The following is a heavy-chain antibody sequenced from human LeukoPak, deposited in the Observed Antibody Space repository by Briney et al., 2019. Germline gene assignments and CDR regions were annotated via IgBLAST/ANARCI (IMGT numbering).Heavy chain of an antibody. CDR2: INSDGSST. CDR1: GFTFSSYW. D-gene: IGHD3-9*01. Sequence: GGSLRLSCAASGFTFSSYWMHWVRQAPGKGLVWVSRINSDGSSTSYADSVKGRFTISRDNAKNTLYLQMNSLRAEDTAVYYCARGKAGYDILTGYYNGFCDYWGQGTLVTVSS. J-gene: IGHJ4*02. CDR3: ARGKAGYDILTGYYNGFCDY. V-gene: IGHV3-74*01.